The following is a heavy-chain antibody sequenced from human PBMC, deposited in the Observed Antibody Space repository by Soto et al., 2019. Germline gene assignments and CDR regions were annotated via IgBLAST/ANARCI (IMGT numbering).Heavy chain of an antibody. V-gene: IGHV4-4*02. CDR1: GASISSTYW. CDR3: ATLPPRIVVAMTDLPT. Sequence: QLRESGPGLVKPSGTLSLTCFVSGASISSTYWWSWVRQTPGKRLEWIGQIYHTGTTSYNPSLTTRVTTSLDTSNNPFSLRLTSMTAADTAVYYSATLPPRIVVAMTDLPTWGQGTLVTVPS. J-gene: IGHJ5*02. CDR2: IYHTGTT. D-gene: IGHD2-15*01.